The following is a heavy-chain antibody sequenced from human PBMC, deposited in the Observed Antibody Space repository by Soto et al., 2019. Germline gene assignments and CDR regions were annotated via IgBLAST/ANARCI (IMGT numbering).Heavy chain of an antibody. V-gene: IGHV3-9*01. D-gene: IGHD2-2*01. CDR3: AKDISPEMPYGMDV. CDR1: GFTFDDYA. Sequence: TGGSLRLSCAASGFTFDDYAMHWVRQAPGKGLEWVSGISWNSGSIGYADSVKGRFTISRDNAKNSLYLQMNSLRAEDTALYYCAKDISPEMPYGMDVWGQGTTVTVSS. J-gene: IGHJ6*02. CDR2: ISWNSGSI.